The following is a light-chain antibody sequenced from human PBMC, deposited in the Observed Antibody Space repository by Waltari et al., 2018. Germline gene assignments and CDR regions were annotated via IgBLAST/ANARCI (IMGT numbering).Light chain of an antibody. Sequence: QAVLTQPSSLSASPGASASLTCTLRSGINVGSYRIYWYQQNPGSPPQYLLRYKSDSDKHQDYRVPRRFSGSKDASANAGILLISGLQSEDEADYYCMIWHNNAVVFGGGTTLTVL. CDR1: SGINVGSYR. V-gene: IGLV5-45*03. J-gene: IGLJ2*01. CDR2: YKSDSDK. CDR3: MIWHNNAVV.